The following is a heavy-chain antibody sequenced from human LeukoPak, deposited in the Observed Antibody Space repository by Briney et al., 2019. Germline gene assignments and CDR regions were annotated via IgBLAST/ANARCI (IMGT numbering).Heavy chain of an antibody. Sequence: PGGSLRLSCAASGFTFSGFWMHWFRQAPGKGLVWVSHINLDGSDTDYADSVRGRFSISRDSSKNTLYLQMDSLRVDDTAIYYCAREYFGEWAFDYWGPGTLVTVSS. CDR3: AREYFGEWAFDY. J-gene: IGHJ4*02. D-gene: IGHD3-10*01. CDR1: GFTFSGFW. CDR2: INLDGSDT. V-gene: IGHV3-74*01.